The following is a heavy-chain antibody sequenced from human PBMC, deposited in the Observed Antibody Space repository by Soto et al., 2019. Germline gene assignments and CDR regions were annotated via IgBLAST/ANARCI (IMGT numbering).Heavy chain of an antibody. Sequence: AGGSLRLSCAASGFTFRSFTMNCVRQAPGKWLEWVSTICSNSAYIYYTDALRGRFTISRDNAKNSLHLQMNSLRAEDTAVYYCPRDASRDSSSRGWFDPWGPGTLGTVSS. CDR3: PRDASRDSSSRGWFDP. D-gene: IGHD6-6*01. CDR1: GFTFRSFT. V-gene: IGHV3-21*01. CDR2: ICSNSAYI. J-gene: IGHJ5*02.